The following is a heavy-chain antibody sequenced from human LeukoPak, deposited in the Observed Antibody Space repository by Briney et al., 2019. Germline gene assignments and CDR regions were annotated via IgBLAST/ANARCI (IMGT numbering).Heavy chain of an antibody. Sequence: GGSLRLSCAASGFTFSNYAMTWVRQAPGKGLEWVSAISDSGGRTYYADSVKGRFTISRDASKNTVYLQMNSLRAEDTAVYYCAKSGSCDSWGQGTPVTVSS. V-gene: IGHV3-23*01. CDR3: AKSGSCDS. CDR2: ISDSGGRT. J-gene: IGHJ4*02. CDR1: GFTFSNYA.